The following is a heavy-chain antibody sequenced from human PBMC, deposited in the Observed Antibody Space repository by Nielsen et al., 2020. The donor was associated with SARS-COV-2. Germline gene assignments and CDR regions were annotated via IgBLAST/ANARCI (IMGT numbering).Heavy chain of an antibody. V-gene: IGHV3-48*01. CDR2: ISSSSSTI. J-gene: IGHJ5*02. Sequence: GGSLRLSCAASAFTLRSYAMNCVRQAPGKGLEWVSYISSSSSTIYHADSVKGRFTISRDHATNSLYLQMNSLRAEDTAVYYCAKGGEQWLVQTNWFDPWGQGTLVTVSS. CDR1: AFTLRSYA. D-gene: IGHD6-19*01. CDR3: AKGGEQWLVQTNWFDP.